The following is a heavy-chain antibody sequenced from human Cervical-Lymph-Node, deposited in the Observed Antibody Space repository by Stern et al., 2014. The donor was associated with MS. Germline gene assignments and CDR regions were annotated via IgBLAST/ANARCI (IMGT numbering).Heavy chain of an antibody. CDR2: IIPILGIA. CDR1: GGTFSSYT. V-gene: IGHV1-69*04. CDR3: AREFDSSGYPPYYFDY. J-gene: IGHJ4*02. D-gene: IGHD3-22*01. Sequence: VQLVQSGAEVKKPGSSVKVSCKASGGTFSSYTISWVRQDPGQGLEWLGRIIPILGIANYAQKFQGRVTITADKSTSTAYMELSSLRSEDTAVYYCAREFDSSGYPPYYFDYWGQGTLVTVSS.